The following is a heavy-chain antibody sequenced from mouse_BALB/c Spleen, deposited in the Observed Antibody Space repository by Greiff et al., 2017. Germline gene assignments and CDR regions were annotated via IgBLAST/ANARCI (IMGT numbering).Heavy chain of an antibody. CDR1: GFNIKDYY. V-gene: IGHV14-1*02. CDR3: ARGYGSSRFAY. D-gene: IGHD1-1*01. Sequence: EVQLHQSGAELVRPGALVKLSCKASGFNIKDYYMHWVKQRPEQGLEWIGWIDPENGNTIYDPKFQGKASITADTSSNTAYLQLSSLTSEDTAVYYCARGYGSSRFAYWGQGTLVTVSA. J-gene: IGHJ3*01. CDR2: IDPENGNT.